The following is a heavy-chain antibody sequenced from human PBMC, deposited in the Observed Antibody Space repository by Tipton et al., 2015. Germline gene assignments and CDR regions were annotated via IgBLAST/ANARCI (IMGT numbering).Heavy chain of an antibody. CDR3: AKDRVYDILTGYSFFDY. CDR2: IYHSGST. V-gene: IGHV4-31*03. J-gene: IGHJ4*02. Sequence: LRLSCIVSGGSISSDSYYCNWIRQHPGKGLEWIGSIYHSGSTYYNPSLESRLSISVDSSENQFSLRLNSVTAADTAVYYCAKDRVYDILTGYSFFDYWGQGTLVTVSS. CDR1: GGSISSDSYY. D-gene: IGHD3-9*01.